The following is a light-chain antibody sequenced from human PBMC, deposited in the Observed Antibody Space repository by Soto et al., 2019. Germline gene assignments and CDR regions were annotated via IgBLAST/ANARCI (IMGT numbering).Light chain of an antibody. Sequence: DILLTQSPGTLPLSPGERATLSCRASQSVSSSYLAWYQQKPGQAPRLLIYGASSRATGIPDRFSGSGSGTDFTLTISRREPEDMAVYYCQQYGSSVTCGGRTKVEIK. V-gene: IGKV3-20*01. J-gene: IGKJ4*01. CDR3: QQYGSSVT. CDR1: QSVSSSY. CDR2: GAS.